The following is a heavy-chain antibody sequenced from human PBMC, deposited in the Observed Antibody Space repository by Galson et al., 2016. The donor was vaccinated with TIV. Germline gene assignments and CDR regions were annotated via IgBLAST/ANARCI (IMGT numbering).Heavy chain of an antibody. CDR1: GDTLTGYY. J-gene: IGHJ4*02. Sequence: SVKVSCKASGDTLTGYYVHWVRQAPGQGLEWMGWIDPRSVATNYAQKFQGRVTMTRDTSTSTAHMELTRLTPDDTAVYYCSRARYGDYFDYWGQGTLVTVSS. D-gene: IGHD4-17*01. V-gene: IGHV1-2*02. CDR2: IDPRSVAT. CDR3: SRARYGDYFDY.